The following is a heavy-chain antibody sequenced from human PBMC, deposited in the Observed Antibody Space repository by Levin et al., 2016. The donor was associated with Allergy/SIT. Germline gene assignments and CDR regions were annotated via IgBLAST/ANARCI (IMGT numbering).Heavy chain of an antibody. J-gene: IGHJ4*02. V-gene: IGHV4-59*01. Sequence: SETLSLTCTVSGGSISRYSWAWIRQPPGKGLEWIGYIYPTGTTDYNSSLESRVTISVDTSKSQFSLRLTSVTAADTAVYYCAGSQPSRYYFDYWGQGTLVTVSS. CDR2: IYPTGTT. CDR1: GGSISRYS. D-gene: IGHD1-26*01. CDR3: AGSQPSRYYFDY.